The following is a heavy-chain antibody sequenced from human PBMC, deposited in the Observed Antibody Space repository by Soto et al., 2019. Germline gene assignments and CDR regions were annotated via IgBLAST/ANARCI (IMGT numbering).Heavy chain of an antibody. CDR1: GFTFSSYG. V-gene: IGHV3-30*18. J-gene: IGHJ4*02. Sequence: GGFLRLSCAASGFTFSSYGMHWVRQAPGKGLEWVAVISYDGSNKYYADSVKGRFTISRDNSKNTLYLQMNSLRAEDTAVYYCAKESRDIVVVVAATDFSYFDYWGQGTLVTVSS. CDR3: AKESRDIVVVVAATDFSYFDY. D-gene: IGHD2-15*01. CDR2: ISYDGSNK.